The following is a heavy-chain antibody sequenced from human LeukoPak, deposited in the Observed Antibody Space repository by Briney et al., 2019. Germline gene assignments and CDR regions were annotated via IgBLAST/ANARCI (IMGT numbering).Heavy chain of an antibody. CDR3: AKDGKVGVVLDY. CDR1: GFTFSIYA. CDR2: ISGSGGST. Sequence: PGGSLRLSCAASGFTFSIYAMSWVRQAPGKGLEWVSTISGSGGSTYYADSVKGRFTISRDNSKNTLYLQMKSLRAEDTAVYYCAKDGKVGVVLDYWGQGTLVTVSS. J-gene: IGHJ4*02. D-gene: IGHD1-26*01. V-gene: IGHV3-23*01.